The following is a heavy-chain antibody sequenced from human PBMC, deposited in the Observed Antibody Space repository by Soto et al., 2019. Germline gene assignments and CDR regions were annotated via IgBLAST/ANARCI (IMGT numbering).Heavy chain of an antibody. CDR1: GYTFTSYG. Sequence: QVQLVQSGAEVKKPGASVKVSCKASGYTFTSYGISWVRQAPGQGLEWMGWISAYNGNTNYAQKLQGRVTMTTDTATSTAYSELRSLRSDDTAVYYCARPYDSSGYYYSCAFDIWGQGTMVTVSS. CDR2: ISAYNGNT. J-gene: IGHJ3*02. D-gene: IGHD3-22*01. V-gene: IGHV1-18*01. CDR3: ARPYDSSGYYYSCAFDI.